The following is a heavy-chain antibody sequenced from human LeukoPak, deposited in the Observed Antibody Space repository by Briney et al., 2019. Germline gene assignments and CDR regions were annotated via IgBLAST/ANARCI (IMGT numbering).Heavy chain of an antibody. CDR2: ISSNGSTI. CDR1: GFTFSSYE. CDR3: ATNPNSYYYGSGSYYLNDY. D-gene: IGHD3-10*01. V-gene: IGHV3-48*03. Sequence: PGGSLRLSCAASGFTFSSYEMNWVRQAPGKGLEWVSYISSNGSTIYYADSVKGRFTISRDNAKNSLYLQMNSLRAEDTAVYYCATNPNSYYYGSGSYYLNDYWGQGTLVTVSS. J-gene: IGHJ4*02.